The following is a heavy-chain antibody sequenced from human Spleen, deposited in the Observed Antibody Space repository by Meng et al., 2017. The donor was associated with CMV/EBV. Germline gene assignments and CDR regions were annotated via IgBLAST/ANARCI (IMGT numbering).Heavy chain of an antibody. J-gene: IGHJ4*02. CDR3: ARTYDFWSGYPSYFDY. D-gene: IGHD3-3*01. V-gene: IGHV1-2*02. CDR1: YTLTGYY. CDR2: INPNSGAT. Sequence: YTLTGYYFRWVRQGPGQGLEWKGWINPNSGATKYAQKFQGRVTMTSDTSISTAYMELSRLTSDDTAVYYCARTYDFWSGYPSYFDYWGQGTLVTVSS.